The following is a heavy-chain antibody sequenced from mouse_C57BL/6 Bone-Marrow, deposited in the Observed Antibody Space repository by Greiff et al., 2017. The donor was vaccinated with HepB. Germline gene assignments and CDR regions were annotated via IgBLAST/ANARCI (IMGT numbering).Heavy chain of an antibody. CDR1: GYTFTSYW. V-gene: IGHV1-7*01. D-gene: IGHD3-2*02. CDR2: INPSSGYT. CDR3: AKDPYRSGYVEYAMDY. J-gene: IGHJ4*01. Sequence: VQLQQSGAELAKPGASVKLSCKASGYTFTSYWMHWVNQRPGQGLEWIGYINPSSGYTKYNQKFKDKATLTADKSSSTAYLQLSSLTYEDSAVYYCAKDPYRSGYVEYAMDYWGQGTSVTVSS.